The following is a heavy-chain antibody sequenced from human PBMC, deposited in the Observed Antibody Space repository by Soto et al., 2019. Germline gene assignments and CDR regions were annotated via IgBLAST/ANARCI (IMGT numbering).Heavy chain of an antibody. D-gene: IGHD6-13*01. CDR1: GGTTTSGGYY. V-gene: IGHV4-31*03. CDR3: ARGSSSSYFNWFDP. CDR2: TSYSGST. Sequence: LSLTCSVSGGTTTSGGYYWSWIRQHPGKGLEWIGCTSYSGSTYYNPSLKSRLTISLDTSKNQFSLKLSTVTAADTAVYYCARGSSSSYFNWFDPWGQGSLVTVSS. J-gene: IGHJ5*02.